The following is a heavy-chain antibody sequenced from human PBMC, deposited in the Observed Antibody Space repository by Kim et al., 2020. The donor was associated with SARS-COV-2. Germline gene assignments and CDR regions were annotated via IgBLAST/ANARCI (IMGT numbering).Heavy chain of an antibody. CDR1: GGSISSYY. CDR3: ARDLDADLPPNYYGMDA. V-gene: IGHV4-59*13. D-gene: IGHD3-10*01. CDR2: IHYSGST. J-gene: IGHJ6*02. Sequence: SETLSLTCTVSGGSISSYYWTWIRQPPGKGLEWIGYIHYSGSTNYNPSLKSRVTMSVDTSKNQFSLKLSSVTAADTAMYYCARDLDADLPPNYYGMDAWGQGTTVTVSS.